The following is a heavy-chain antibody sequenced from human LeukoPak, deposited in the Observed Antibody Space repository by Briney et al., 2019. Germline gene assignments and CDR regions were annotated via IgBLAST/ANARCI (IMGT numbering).Heavy chain of an antibody. J-gene: IGHJ4*02. D-gene: IGHD3-22*01. CDR2: IWYDGSNK. CDR3: AREVYDSSGPTFDY. CDR1: GFTFSSYG. V-gene: IGHV3-33*01. Sequence: GGSLRLSCAASGFTFSSYGMHWVRQAPGKGLEWVAVIWYDGSNKYSADSVKGRFTISRDTSKNTLYLQMSSLRAEDTAVYYCAREVYDSSGPTFDYRGQGTLVTVSS.